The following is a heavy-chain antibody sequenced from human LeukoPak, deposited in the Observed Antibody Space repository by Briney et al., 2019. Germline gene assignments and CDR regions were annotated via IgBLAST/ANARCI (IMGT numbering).Heavy chain of an antibody. CDR3: ARGRGLAGSYYSFDY. D-gene: IGHD3-10*01. CDR1: GFTFSSYE. CDR2: IDFSGKTI. V-gene: IGHV3-48*03. Sequence: GGSLRLSRAASGFTFSSYEMNCVRQAPGKGLEWISYIDFSGKTIHYTDSVKGRFTISRDNAKNSVSLQMNSLRADDTAVYYCARGRGLAGSYYSFDYWGQGTLVTVSS. J-gene: IGHJ4*02.